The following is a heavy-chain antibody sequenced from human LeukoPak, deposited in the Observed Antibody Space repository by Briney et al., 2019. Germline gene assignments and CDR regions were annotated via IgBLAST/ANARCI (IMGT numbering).Heavy chain of an antibody. V-gene: IGHV4-59*01. Sequence: SETLSLTCTVSGDSISSYYWSWIRQPPGKGLEWIGYRYYSGSTDYNPSLKSRVTISVGTSKNQFSLKLTSVTAADTAVYYCAGGYDWGATEYWGQGTLVTVSS. CDR2: RYYSGST. D-gene: IGHD5-12*01. CDR3: AGGYDWGATEY. J-gene: IGHJ4*02. CDR1: GDSISSYY.